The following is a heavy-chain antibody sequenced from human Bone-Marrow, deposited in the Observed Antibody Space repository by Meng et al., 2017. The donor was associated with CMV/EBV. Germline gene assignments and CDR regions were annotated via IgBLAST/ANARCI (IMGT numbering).Heavy chain of an antibody. Sequence: SVKVSCKASGGTFSSYTISWVRQAPGQGLEWMGRIIPILGIANYAQKFQGRVTITADKSTSTAYMELSSLRSEDTAVYYCARRYSSSSEFDPWGQGTLVTASS. CDR1: GGTFSSYT. D-gene: IGHD6-6*01. V-gene: IGHV1-69*02. J-gene: IGHJ5*02. CDR3: ARRYSSSSEFDP. CDR2: IIPILGIA.